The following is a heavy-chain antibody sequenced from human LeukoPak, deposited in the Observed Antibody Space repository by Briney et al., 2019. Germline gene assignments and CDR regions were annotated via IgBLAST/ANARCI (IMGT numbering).Heavy chain of an antibody. CDR1: GGSISSYY. CDR3: ARDYWYSGPETYRRDYYYYGMDV. Sequence: SETLSLTCTVSGGSISSYYWSWIRQPPGKGLEWIGYIYYSGSTNYNPSLKSRVTISVDTSKNQYSLKLSSVTAADTAVYYCARDYWYSGPETYRRDYYYYGMDVWGQGTTVTVSS. V-gene: IGHV4-59*01. D-gene: IGHD5-18*01. J-gene: IGHJ6*02. CDR2: IYYSGST.